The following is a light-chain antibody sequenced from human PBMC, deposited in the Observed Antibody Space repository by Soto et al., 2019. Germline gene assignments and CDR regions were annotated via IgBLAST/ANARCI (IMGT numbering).Light chain of an antibody. V-gene: IGLV2-14*03. J-gene: IGLJ1*01. CDR2: DVI. Sequence: SLLTQPASLSGSPGQSIALSCPGNSSVVGGYNYVSWYQHHPGKVPQLLIYDVINRPSGVSDRFSGSKSGNTASLTISGLQAEDEADYYCYSYTTSNTYVFGTGTKVTVL. CDR3: YSYTTSNTYV. CDR1: SSVVGGYNY.